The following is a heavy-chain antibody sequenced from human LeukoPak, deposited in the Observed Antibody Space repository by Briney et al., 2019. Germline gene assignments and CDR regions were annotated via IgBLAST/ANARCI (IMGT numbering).Heavy chain of an antibody. CDR3: ARVGDHPGDAFDI. V-gene: IGHV4-4*02. D-gene: IGHD2-21*02. Sequence: PSETLSLTCAVSGGSISSSNWWSWVRQPPGKGLEWIGEIYHSGSTNYNPSLKSRVTISVDKSKNQFSLKLSSVTAADTAVYYCARVGDHPGDAFDIWGQGTMVTVSS. J-gene: IGHJ3*02. CDR2: IYHSGST. CDR1: GGSISSSNW.